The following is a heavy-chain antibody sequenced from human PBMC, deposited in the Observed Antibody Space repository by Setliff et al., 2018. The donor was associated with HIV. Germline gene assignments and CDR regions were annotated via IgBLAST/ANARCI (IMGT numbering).Heavy chain of an antibody. D-gene: IGHD4-17*01. CDR3: ARVRPTAFFDY. Sequence: GASVKVSCKASGYTFSSYSLHWVRPAPGQGLEWMGVINPHGGSTNYAQTFQGRVTMTRDTSTSTVCMELCSLRSDDTAVYYCARVRPTAFFDYWGQGTLVTVSS. CDR2: INPHGGST. J-gene: IGHJ4*02. CDR1: GYTFSSYS. V-gene: IGHV1-46*01.